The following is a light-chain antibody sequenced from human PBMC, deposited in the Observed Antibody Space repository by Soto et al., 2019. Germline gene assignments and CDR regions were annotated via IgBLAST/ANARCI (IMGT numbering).Light chain of an antibody. CDR3: VSYTSSTTYV. V-gene: IGLV2-14*03. Sequence: LKLAASVSDSPGQSIPISCTGTISDVGGSNFVSLYQQHPGKPPKLIIYDVANRPSGVSNRFSGSKSGSTASLIISRLQTEDEADYYRVSYTSSTTYVCGPGTKVTVL. J-gene: IGLJ1*01. CDR1: ISDVGGSNF. CDR2: DVA.